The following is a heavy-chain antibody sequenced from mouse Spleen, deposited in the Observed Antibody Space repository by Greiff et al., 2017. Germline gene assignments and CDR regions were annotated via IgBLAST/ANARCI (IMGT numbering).Heavy chain of an antibody. CDR2: IYPGDGDT. D-gene: IGHD1-1*01. CDR3: ARATVVRGGLDV. V-gene: IGHV1-82*01. CDR1: GYAFSSSW. Sequence: QVQLQQSGPELVKPGASVKISCKASGYAFSSSWMNWVKQRPGKGLEWIGRIYPGDGDTNYNGKFKGKATLTADKSSSTAYMQLSSLTSEDSAVYFCARATVVRGGLDVWGTGTTVTVSS. J-gene: IGHJ1*03.